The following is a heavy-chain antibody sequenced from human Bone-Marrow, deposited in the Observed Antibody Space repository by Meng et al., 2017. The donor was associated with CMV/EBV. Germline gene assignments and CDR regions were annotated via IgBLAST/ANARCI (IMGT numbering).Heavy chain of an antibody. Sequence: GSLRLSCAVYGGSFSGYYWSWIRQPPGKGLEWIGEINHSGSTNYNPSLKSRVTISVGTSKNQFSLKLSSVTAADTAVYYCARVRCSSTSCGFDPWGQGTLVTVSS. D-gene: IGHD2-2*01. V-gene: IGHV4-34*01. CDR1: GGSFSGYY. J-gene: IGHJ5*02. CDR2: INHSGST. CDR3: ARVRCSSTSCGFDP.